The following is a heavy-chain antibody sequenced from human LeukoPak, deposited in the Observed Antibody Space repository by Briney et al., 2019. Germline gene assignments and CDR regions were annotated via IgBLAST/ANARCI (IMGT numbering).Heavy chain of an antibody. J-gene: IGHJ4*02. CDR1: GYTFTGYY. D-gene: IGHD3-22*01. Sequence: ASVKVSCKASGYTFTGYYMHWVRQAPGQGLEWMGWINPNSGGTNYAQKFQGRVTMTRDTSISTAYMELSRLRSDDTAVYYCARAGGATMIVVVTRTLYFDYWGQGTLVTVSS. CDR3: ARAGGATMIVVVTRTLYFDY. CDR2: INPNSGGT. V-gene: IGHV1-2*02.